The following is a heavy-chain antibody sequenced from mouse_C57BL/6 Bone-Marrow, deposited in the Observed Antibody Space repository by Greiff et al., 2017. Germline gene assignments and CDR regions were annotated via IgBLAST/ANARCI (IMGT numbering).Heavy chain of an antibody. J-gene: IGHJ3*01. V-gene: IGHV5-6*01. CDR2: ISSGGSYT. CDR1: GFTFGSYG. D-gene: IGHD1-1*01. CDR3: ARLPYYYGSSYGWFAY. Sequence: EVNVVESGGDLVKPGGSLKLSCAASGFTFGSYGMSWVRQTPDKRLEWVATISSGGSYTYYPDSVKGRFTISRDNAKNTLYLQMSSLKSEDTAMYYCARLPYYYGSSYGWFAYWGQGTLVTVSA.